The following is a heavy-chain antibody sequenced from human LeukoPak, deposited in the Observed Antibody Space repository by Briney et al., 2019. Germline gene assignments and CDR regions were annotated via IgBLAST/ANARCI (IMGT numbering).Heavy chain of an antibody. J-gene: IGHJ6*02. CDR2: ISTGSTYI. V-gene: IGHV3-21*01. CDR3: ARSRPIQGDV. Sequence: GGSLRLSCAASGFSFRIYNMNWVRQAPGKGLEWVSSISTGSTYIYYADSVKGRFTISRDNAKNSLYLQMNSLRAEDTAVYYCARSRPIQGDVWGQGTTVTVSS. CDR1: GFSFRIYN. D-gene: IGHD5-18*01.